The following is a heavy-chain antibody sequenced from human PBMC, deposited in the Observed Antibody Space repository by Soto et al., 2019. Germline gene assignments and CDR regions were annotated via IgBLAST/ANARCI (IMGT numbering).Heavy chain of an antibody. D-gene: IGHD3-16*01. V-gene: IGHV1-69*13. Sequence: ASVKVSCKASGGGNLRDYRTTWVRRAPGQGLEWMGGIIPKLGSANYAQKFQGRVTITADESTNSVYMELRSLRSDDTAVYYWARGGGGNNLGAVYWGQGTPVTVPS. CDR3: ARGGGGNNLGAVY. CDR1: GGGNLRDYR. CDR2: IIPKLGSA. J-gene: IGHJ4*02.